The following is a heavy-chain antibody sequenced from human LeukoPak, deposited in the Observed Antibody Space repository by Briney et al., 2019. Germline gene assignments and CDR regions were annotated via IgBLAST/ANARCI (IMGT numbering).Heavy chain of an antibody. D-gene: IGHD1-7*01. J-gene: IGHJ4*02. CDR2: INSDGSAK. Sequence: GGSLRLSCEASGFTFDNYAMNWVRQAPGTGLEWVATINSDGSAKYHVDSVKGRFTISRDNAKNLVYLQMSILRAEDTAVYYCADLGTSDCGQGTLVTVSS. CDR1: GFTFDNYA. CDR3: ADLGTSD. V-gene: IGHV3-7*01.